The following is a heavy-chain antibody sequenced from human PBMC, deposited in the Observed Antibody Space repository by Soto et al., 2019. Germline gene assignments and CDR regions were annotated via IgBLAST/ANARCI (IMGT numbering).Heavy chain of an antibody. Sequence: QLQLQESGPGLVKPSETLSLTCTVSGGSISSSSYYWGWIRQPPGKGLEWIGSIYYSGSTYYNPSLKSRVTLAVDTAKNQFSLKLSSVTAADTAVYYCARAPYYSVYYYFGYWGQGTLVTVSS. CDR1: GGSISSSSYY. CDR2: IYYSGST. CDR3: ARAPYYSVYYYFGY. D-gene: IGHD2-15*01. V-gene: IGHV4-39*01. J-gene: IGHJ4*02.